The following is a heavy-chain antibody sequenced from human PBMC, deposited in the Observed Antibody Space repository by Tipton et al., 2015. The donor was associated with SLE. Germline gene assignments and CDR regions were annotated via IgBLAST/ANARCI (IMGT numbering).Heavy chain of an antibody. CDR3: ARDRSGYLG. V-gene: IGHV4-34*01. J-gene: IGHJ4*02. Sequence: TLSLTCAVYAGSFVGYYWSWIRQSPGKGLEWIGEINHSGSTNYNPSLKSRVTISVDTSKNQFSLKLSSVTAADTAVYYCARDRSGYLGWGQGTLVTVSS. CDR2: INHSGST. D-gene: IGHD3-22*01. CDR1: AGSFVGYY.